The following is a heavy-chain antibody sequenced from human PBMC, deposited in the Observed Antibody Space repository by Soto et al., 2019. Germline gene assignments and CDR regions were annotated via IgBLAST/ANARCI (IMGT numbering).Heavy chain of an antibody. CDR1: GGSISSGGYS. CDR2: IYHSGST. D-gene: IGHD3-16*01. V-gene: IGHV4-30-2*01. Sequence: PSETLSLTCAVSGGSISSGGYSWSWIRQPPGKGLEWIGYIYHSGSTYYNPSLKSRVTISVDRSKNQFSLKLSSVTAADTAVYYCARAGRWLQFGGISPNLNFDYWGQGTLVTVSS. CDR3: ARAGRWLQFGGISPNLNFDY. J-gene: IGHJ4*02.